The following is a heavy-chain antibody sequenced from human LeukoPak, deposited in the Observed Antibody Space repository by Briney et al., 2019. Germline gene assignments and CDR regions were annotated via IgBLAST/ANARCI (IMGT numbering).Heavy chain of an antibody. V-gene: IGHV4-61*02. CDR1: GGSISSSSYY. CDR3: ARSTGTNRFDY. J-gene: IGHJ4*02. Sequence: SETLSLTCTVSGGSISSSSYYWGWIRQPAGKGLEWIGRIYTSGNTKYNPSLKSRVTISVDKSKNQFSLKLTSVTAADTAVYYCARSTGTNRFDYWGQGTLVTVSS. CDR2: IYTSGNT. D-gene: IGHD1-1*01.